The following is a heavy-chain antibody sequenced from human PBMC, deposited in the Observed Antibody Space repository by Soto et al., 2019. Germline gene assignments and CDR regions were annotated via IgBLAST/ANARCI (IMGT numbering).Heavy chain of an antibody. J-gene: IGHJ4*02. D-gene: IGHD3-3*01. Sequence: GGSLRLSCAASGFTFSSYWMSWVRQAPGKGLEWVANIKQDGSEKYYVDSVKGRFAISRDNAKNSLYLQMNSLRAEDTAVYYCARDAPLRFLEWSDTFDYWGQGTLVTVSS. CDR1: GFTFSSYW. CDR2: IKQDGSEK. V-gene: IGHV3-7*01. CDR3: ARDAPLRFLEWSDTFDY.